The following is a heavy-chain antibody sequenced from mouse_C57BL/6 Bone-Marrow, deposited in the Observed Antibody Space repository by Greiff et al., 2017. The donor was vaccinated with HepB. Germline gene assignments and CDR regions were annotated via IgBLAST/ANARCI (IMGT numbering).Heavy chain of an antibody. D-gene: IGHD1-1*01. Sequence: VQLQQSGAELVKPGASVKISCKASGYAFSSYWMNWVKQRPGKGLEWIGQIYPGDGDTNYNGKFKGKATLTADKSSSTAYMQLSSLTSEDSAVYFCARWGSSTYWYVDVGGTGTTVTGSS. J-gene: IGHJ1*03. CDR1: GYAFSSYW. CDR2: IYPGDGDT. V-gene: IGHV1-80*01. CDR3: ARWGSSTYWYVDV.